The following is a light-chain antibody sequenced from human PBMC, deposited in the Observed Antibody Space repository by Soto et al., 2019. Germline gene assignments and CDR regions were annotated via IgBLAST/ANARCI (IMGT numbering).Light chain of an antibody. CDR1: SSDIGAYDL. CDR3: SSYSRNTLFV. Sequence: QSVLTQPASVSGSPGQSITISCSGTSSDIGAYDLVSWYQQHPGKAPQLLIYEATNRPSGISGRFSASKSGNTASLTISGLQAEDEADYYCSSYSRNTLFVFGSGTKVTVL. J-gene: IGLJ1*01. V-gene: IGLV2-14*01. CDR2: EAT.